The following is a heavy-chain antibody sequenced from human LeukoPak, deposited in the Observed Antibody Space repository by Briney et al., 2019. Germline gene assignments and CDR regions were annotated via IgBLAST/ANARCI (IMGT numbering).Heavy chain of an antibody. CDR1: GGTFSSYA. CDR2: IIPNLEKA. D-gene: IGHD2-8*02. J-gene: IGHJ4*02. V-gene: IGHV1-69*04. Sequence: SVKVSCKASGGTFSSYAITWLRPAPGQGLEWMGRIIPNLEKANYAQKFQGRVTITADKSTSTAYMELSSLRPEDTAVYYCARVLSGSWLWCWGEGTLVTVSS. CDR3: ARVLSGSWLWC.